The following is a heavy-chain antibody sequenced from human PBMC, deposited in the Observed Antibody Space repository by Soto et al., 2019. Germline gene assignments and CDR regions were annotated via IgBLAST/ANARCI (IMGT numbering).Heavy chain of an antibody. J-gene: IGHJ6*02. CDR2: ISYDGSNK. CDR1: GFTFSSYG. Sequence: QVQLVESGGGVVQPGRSLRLSCAASGFTFSSYGMHWVRQAPGKGLEWVAVISYDGSNKYYADSVKGRFTISRDNSKNTQYLQMNSLRAEETAVYYCATLRPKLLWFGELSDGMDVWGQGTTVTVSS. V-gene: IGHV3-30*03. D-gene: IGHD3-10*01. CDR3: ATLRPKLLWFGELSDGMDV.